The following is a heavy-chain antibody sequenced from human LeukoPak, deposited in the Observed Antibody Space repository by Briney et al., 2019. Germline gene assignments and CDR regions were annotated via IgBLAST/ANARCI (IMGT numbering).Heavy chain of an antibody. CDR2: IYYSGST. D-gene: IGHD1-26*01. V-gene: IGHV4-39*07. CDR3: ARDSEVGATNFDY. J-gene: IGHJ4*02. CDR1: GGSISSSSYY. Sequence: PSGTLSLTCTVSGGSISSSSYYWGWIRQPPGKGLEWIGSIYYSGSTYYNPSLKSRVTISVDTSKNQFSLKLSSVTAADTAVYYCARDSEVGATNFDYWGQGTLVTVSS.